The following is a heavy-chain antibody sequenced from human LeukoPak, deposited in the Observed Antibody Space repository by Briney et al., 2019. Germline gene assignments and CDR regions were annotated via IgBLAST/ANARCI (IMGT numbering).Heavy chain of an antibody. CDR1: GGSLSTHY. CDR2: ISYIGST. D-gene: IGHD4-17*01. CDR3: AGDLTAVTKGFEI. J-gene: IGHJ3*02. Sequence: PSETLSLTCTVSGGSLSTHYWTWVRQPPGKGLEWIGYISYIGSTNYNPSLKSRVTISVDTSKNQFSLKLRSVTAADTALYFCAGDLTAVTKGFEIWGQGTMVTVSS. V-gene: IGHV4-59*11.